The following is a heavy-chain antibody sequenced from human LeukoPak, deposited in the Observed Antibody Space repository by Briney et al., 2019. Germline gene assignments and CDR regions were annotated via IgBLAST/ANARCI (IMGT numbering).Heavy chain of an antibody. D-gene: IGHD3-10*01. CDR2: IKQDGSEK. Sequence: GGSLRLSCAASGFTFSSYWMSWVRQAPGKGLEWVANIKQDGSEKYYVDSVKGRFTISRDNAKNSLYLQMNSLRAEDTAVYYCARDISTYYYGSGSLHWGQGTLVTVSS. CDR3: ARDISTYYYGSGSLH. CDR1: GFTFSSYW. V-gene: IGHV3-7*01. J-gene: IGHJ4*02.